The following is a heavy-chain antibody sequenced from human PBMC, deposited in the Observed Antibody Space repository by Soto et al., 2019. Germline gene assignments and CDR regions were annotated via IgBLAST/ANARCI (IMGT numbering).Heavy chain of an antibody. CDR1: GFTFSSYA. V-gene: IGHV3-30-3*01. J-gene: IGHJ6*02. CDR2: ISYDGSNK. CDR3: ARDIVMWGNGNYYYGMDV. Sequence: GGSLRLSCAASGFTFSSYAMHWVRQAPGKGLEWVAVISYDGSNKYYADSVKGRFTISRDNSKSTLYLQMNSLRAEDTAVYYCARDIVMWGNGNYYYGMDVWGQGTTVTVSS. D-gene: IGHD2-15*01.